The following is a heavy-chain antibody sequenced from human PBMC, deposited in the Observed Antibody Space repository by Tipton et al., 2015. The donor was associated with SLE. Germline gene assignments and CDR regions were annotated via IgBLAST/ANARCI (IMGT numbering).Heavy chain of an antibody. D-gene: IGHD6-13*01. V-gene: IGHV4-4*07. CDR1: GGSISSHY. J-gene: IGHJ4*02. CDR2: IYTSGST. CDR3: ASYSSPWYFDY. Sequence: TLSLTCTVSGGSISSHYWSWIRQPAGKGLEWIGRIYTSGSTNYNPSLKSRVTISVDTSKNQFSLKLSSVTAADTAVYYCASYSSPWYFDYWGQGTLVTVSS.